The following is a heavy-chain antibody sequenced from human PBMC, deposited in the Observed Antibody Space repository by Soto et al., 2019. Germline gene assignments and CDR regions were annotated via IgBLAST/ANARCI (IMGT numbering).Heavy chain of an antibody. J-gene: IGHJ3*01. CDR3: ARGDRGAFDL. D-gene: IGHD1-26*01. V-gene: IGHV3-74*01. Sequence: EVPLVQSGGGLVQPGESLRLSCAASGFTFDYYWMHWVRQAPGKGLVWVSRIHSDGTSTTYADSVKGRFTISRDNAKDSLSLRMNSLRAEDTGVYYCARGDRGAFDLWCQGTVVTVSS. CDR2: IHSDGTST. CDR1: GFTFDYYW.